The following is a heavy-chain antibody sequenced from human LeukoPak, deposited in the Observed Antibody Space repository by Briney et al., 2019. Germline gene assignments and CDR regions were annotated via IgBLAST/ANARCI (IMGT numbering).Heavy chain of an antibody. V-gene: IGHV3-23*01. CDR1: GFTFSSYA. D-gene: IGHD3-10*01. CDR3: AKDPYGSGNYFDY. CDR2: ISGSGGST. J-gene: IGHJ4*02. Sequence: PGGSLRLSCAASGFTFSSYAMSWVRQAPGKGLEWVSAISGSGGSTYYADSVKGRFTISRDNSKNTLYLQMDTLRAEDTAVYYCAKDPYGSGNYFDYRGQGTLVTVSS.